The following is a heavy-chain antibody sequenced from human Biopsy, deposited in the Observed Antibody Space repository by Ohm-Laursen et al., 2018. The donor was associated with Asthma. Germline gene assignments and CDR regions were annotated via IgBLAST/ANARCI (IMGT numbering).Heavy chain of an antibody. D-gene: IGHD3-22*01. CDR1: GYTFINND. CDR3: ARSMIVADGSDAFDI. Sequence: GASVKVSCKASGYTFINNDINWVRQAAGQGLEWLGMIKHISEYAQKFQGRVTMTRDTSTSTVYMELSSLRSEDTAVYYCARSMIVADGSDAFDIWGQGTMVTVSS. V-gene: IGHV1-46*01. J-gene: IGHJ3*02. CDR2: IKHISE.